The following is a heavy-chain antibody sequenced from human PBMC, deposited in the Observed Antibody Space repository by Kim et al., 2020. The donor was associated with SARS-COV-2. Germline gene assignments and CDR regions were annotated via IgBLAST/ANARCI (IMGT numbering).Heavy chain of an antibody. CDR3: ARGQVDSSSSWGYYHYGLDV. CDR1: GFTFSSYW. J-gene: IGHJ6*01. V-gene: IGHV3-74*01. CDR2: INSDGSST. D-gene: IGHD6-6*01. Sequence: GGSLRLSCAASGFTFSSYWMHWVRQAPGKGLEWVSRINSDGSSTNYADSVKGRFTISRDNSKNTLYLQMNSLRAEDTAVYYCARGQVDSSSSWGYYHYGLDVWGQGNTVPVSS.